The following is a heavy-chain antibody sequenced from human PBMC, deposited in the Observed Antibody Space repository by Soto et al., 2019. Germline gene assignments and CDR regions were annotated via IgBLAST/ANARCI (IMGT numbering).Heavy chain of an antibody. CDR1: GFSLNTTAVG. D-gene: IGHD3-16*01. Sequence: QITLKESGPTLVKPTQPLTLTCTFSGFSLNTTAVGVGWIRQPPGKALEWLALIYWDNDKRYNPSLKTRLTITKDTSKNQVVLQMTNMEPVDTAKYFWANREGDDYVWGSYKDAFDIWGPGTMVTVSS. V-gene: IGHV2-5*02. CDR3: ANREGDDYVWGSYKDAFDI. J-gene: IGHJ3*02. CDR2: IYWDNDK.